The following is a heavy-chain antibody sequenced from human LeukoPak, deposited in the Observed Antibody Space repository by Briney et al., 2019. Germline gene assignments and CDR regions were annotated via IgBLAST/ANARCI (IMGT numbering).Heavy chain of an antibody. D-gene: IGHD4-11*01. CDR2: INPSGGST. Sequence: ASVKVSCKASGYTFTSYYMHWVRQAPGQGLEWMGIINPSGGSTSYAQKFQGRVTMTRDTSTSTVYMELSSLRSEDTAVYYCAREPLAVTTEYYLDYWGQGTLVTVSS. CDR3: AREPLAVTTEYYLDY. V-gene: IGHV1-46*03. CDR1: GYTFTSYY. J-gene: IGHJ4*02.